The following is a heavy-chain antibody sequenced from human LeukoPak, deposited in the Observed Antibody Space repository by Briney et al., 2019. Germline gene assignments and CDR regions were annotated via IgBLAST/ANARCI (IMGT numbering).Heavy chain of an antibody. CDR1: GFYFDDYG. D-gene: IGHD3-10*01. CDR2: ISSSGSTI. J-gene: IGHJ6*04. CDR3: ARDVVRGSGGDV. V-gene: IGHV3-48*03. Sequence: GGSLRLSCAASGFYFDDYGMSWVRQAPGKGLEWVSYISSSGSTIYYADSVKGRFTISRDNAKNSLYLQMNSLRAEDTAVYYCARDVVRGSGGDVWGKGTTVTISS.